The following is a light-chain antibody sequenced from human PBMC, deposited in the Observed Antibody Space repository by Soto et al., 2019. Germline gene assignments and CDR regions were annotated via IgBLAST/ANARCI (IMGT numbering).Light chain of an antibody. Sequence: EIVLTQSPGTLSLSPGERATLSCRASQSVGSSALAWYQHKTGQAPRLLIYAVSTRAAAIPDRFSGSGSGTDFTLTISTLEPEDCAVYYCQQYGTSLFTFGPGTKVDI. V-gene: IGKV3-20*01. J-gene: IGKJ3*01. CDR1: QSVGSSA. CDR3: QQYGTSLFT. CDR2: AVS.